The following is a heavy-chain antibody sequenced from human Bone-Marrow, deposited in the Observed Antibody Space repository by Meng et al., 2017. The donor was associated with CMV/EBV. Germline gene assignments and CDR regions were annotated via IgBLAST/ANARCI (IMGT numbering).Heavy chain of an antibody. Sequence: GESLKISCAASGFTFSSYSMNWVRQAPGKGLEWVSSISSSSYIYYADSVKGRFTISRDNAKNSLYLQMNSLRAEDTAVYYCARAFPMETYYDFWSGYWGVYFDYWGQGTLVTVSS. J-gene: IGHJ4*02. CDR1: GFTFSSYS. D-gene: IGHD3-3*01. CDR2: ISSSSYI. CDR3: ARAFPMETYYDFWSGYWGVYFDY. V-gene: IGHV3-21*01.